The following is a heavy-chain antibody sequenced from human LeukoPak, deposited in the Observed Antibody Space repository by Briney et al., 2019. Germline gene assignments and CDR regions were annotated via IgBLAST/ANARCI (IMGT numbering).Heavy chain of an antibody. Sequence: SETLSLTCAVYGGSFSGYYWSWIRQPPGKGPEWIGEINHSGSTNYNPSLKSRVTISVDTSKNQFSLKLSSVTAADTAVYYCARHRNYYDSSGHNFLLDFDYWGQGTLVTVSS. V-gene: IGHV4-34*01. J-gene: IGHJ4*02. CDR2: INHSGST. CDR3: ARHRNYYDSSGHNFLLDFDY. CDR1: GGSFSGYY. D-gene: IGHD3-22*01.